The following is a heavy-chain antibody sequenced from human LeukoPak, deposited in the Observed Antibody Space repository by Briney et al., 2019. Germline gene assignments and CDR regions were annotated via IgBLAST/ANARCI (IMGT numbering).Heavy chain of an antibody. D-gene: IGHD2-2*02. Sequence: SETLSLTCTVSGGSISSGDYYWSWIRQPPGKGLEWIGEINHSGSTNYNPSLKSRVTISVDTSKNQFSLKLSSVTAADTAVYYCARGRARYCSSTSCYRYYYYMDVWGKGTTVTVSS. CDR1: GGSISSGDYY. CDR2: INHSGST. CDR3: ARGRARYCSSTSCYRYYYYMDV. J-gene: IGHJ6*03. V-gene: IGHV4-39*07.